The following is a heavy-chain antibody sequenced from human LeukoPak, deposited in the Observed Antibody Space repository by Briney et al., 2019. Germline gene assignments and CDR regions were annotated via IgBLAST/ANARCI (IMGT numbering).Heavy chain of an antibody. CDR3: ARPREGNGYSPFDY. CDR1: GYRFTSYW. Sequence: GESLKISCKGSGYRFTSYWIGWVRQMPGKGLEWMGVIYPGDSDTRYSPSFQGQVTISADKSISTAYLQWSDLKASDTAMYYCARPREGNGYSPFDYWGQGTLVTVSS. CDR2: IYPGDSDT. J-gene: IGHJ4*02. V-gene: IGHV5-51*01. D-gene: IGHD3-22*01.